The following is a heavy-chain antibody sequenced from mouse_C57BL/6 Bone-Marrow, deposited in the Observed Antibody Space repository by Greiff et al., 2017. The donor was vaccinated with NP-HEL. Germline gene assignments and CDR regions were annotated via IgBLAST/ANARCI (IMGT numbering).Heavy chain of an antibody. CDR3: ARGGPYYYGSSYWYFDV. D-gene: IGHD1-1*01. Sequence: VQLQQSGPELVKPGASVKISCKASGYTFTDYYMNWVKQSHGKSLEWIGDINPNNGGTSYNQKFKGKATLTVDKSSSTAYMEIRSLTSKDSAVYYCARGGPYYYGSSYWYFDVWGTGTTVTVSS. CDR1: GYTFTDYY. CDR2: INPNNGGT. J-gene: IGHJ1*03. V-gene: IGHV1-26*01.